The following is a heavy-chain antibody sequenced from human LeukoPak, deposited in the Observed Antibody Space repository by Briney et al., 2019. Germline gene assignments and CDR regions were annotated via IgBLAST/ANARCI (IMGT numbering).Heavy chain of an antibody. Sequence: GGSLRLSCAASGFTFSDYYMSWIRQAPGKGLEWVSYISSSGSTIYYADSVKGRFTISRDNAKNSLYLQMNSLRAEDTAVYYCARSHFRSRTSYWYFDLWGRGTLVTVSS. CDR3: ARSHFRSRTSYWYFDL. V-gene: IGHV3-11*01. CDR2: ISSSGSTI. J-gene: IGHJ2*01. CDR1: GFTFSDYY.